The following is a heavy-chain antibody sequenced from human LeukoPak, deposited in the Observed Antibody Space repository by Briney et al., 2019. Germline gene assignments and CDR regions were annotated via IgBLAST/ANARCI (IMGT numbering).Heavy chain of an antibody. J-gene: IGHJ5*02. CDR2: IYSSGST. D-gene: IGHD3-10*01. CDR3: ARGYGSGSNWFDP. CDR1: GGSISSYY. V-gene: IGHV4-59*12. Sequence: PSETLSLTCTVSGGSISSYYWSWIRQPPGKGLEWIGYIYSSGSTNYNPSLKSRVTMSVDTSKNQLSLKLNSVTAADTAVYYCARGYGSGSNWFDPWGQGTLVIVSS.